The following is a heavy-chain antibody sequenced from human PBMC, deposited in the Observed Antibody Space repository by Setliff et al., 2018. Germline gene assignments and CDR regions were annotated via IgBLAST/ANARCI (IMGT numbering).Heavy chain of an antibody. CDR1: GFTFSSYW. Sequence: PGGSLRLSCAASGFTFSSYWMSWVRQAPGKGLEWVANIKQDGSEKYYVDSVKGRFTISRDNAKNSLYLQMNSLRAEDTAVYYCARGGYYYDSSGRNIDAFDIWGQGTMVTVSS. V-gene: IGHV3-7*01. D-gene: IGHD3-22*01. J-gene: IGHJ3*02. CDR3: ARGGYYYDSSGRNIDAFDI. CDR2: IKQDGSEK.